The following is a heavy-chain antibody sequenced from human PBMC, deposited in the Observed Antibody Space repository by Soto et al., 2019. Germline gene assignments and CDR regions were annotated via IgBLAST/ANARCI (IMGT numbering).Heavy chain of an antibody. V-gene: IGHV3-23*01. CDR3: AKDELVGGGDCCVFDY. CDR1: GFTFSSYD. CDR2: ISGSGYIT. D-gene: IGHD2-21*02. J-gene: IGHJ4*02. Sequence: EVQLLESGGGLVQPGGSLRLSCAASGFTFSSYDMSWVRRAPGKGLEWVSGISGSGYITYYADSVKGRFTISRDNSKNTLYLQMNSLRAEDTAAYYCAKDELVGGGDCCVFDYWGQGSLVTVSS.